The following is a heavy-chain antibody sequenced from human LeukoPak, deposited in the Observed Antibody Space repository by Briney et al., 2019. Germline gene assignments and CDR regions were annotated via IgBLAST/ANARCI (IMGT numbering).Heavy chain of an antibody. V-gene: IGHV3-48*04. CDR3: ARDFYDSSGSYGMDV. D-gene: IGHD3-22*01. CDR2: ISSSSSTI. J-gene: IGHJ6*02. Sequence: PGGSLRLSCAASGFTFSSYSMNWVRQAPGKGLEWVSYISSSSSTIYYADSVKGRFTISRDNAKNSLYLQMNSLRAEDTAVYYCARDFYDSSGSYGMDVWGQGTTVTVSS. CDR1: GFTFSSYS.